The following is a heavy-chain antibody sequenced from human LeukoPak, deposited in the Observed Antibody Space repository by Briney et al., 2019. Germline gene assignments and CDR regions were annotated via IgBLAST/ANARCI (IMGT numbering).Heavy chain of an antibody. Sequence: GGSLRLSCAASGFTFSSYEMNWVRQAPGKGLEWVSYISSSGSTIYYADSVKGRFTISRDNAKNSLYLQANSLRAEDTAVYYCARDAIKWGGDCYPHAYGGQGTLVTVSS. V-gene: IGHV3-48*03. CDR1: GFTFSSYE. J-gene: IGHJ4*02. D-gene: IGHD2-21*02. CDR3: ARDAIKWGGDCYPHAY. CDR2: ISSSGSTI.